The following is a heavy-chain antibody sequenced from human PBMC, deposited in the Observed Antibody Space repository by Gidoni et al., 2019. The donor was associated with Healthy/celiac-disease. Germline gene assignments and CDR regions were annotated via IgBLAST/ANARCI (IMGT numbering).Heavy chain of an antibody. J-gene: IGHJ4*02. CDR3: ARSPAEMATIPFDY. V-gene: IGHV4-39*01. Sequence: QLQLQESGPGLVKPSETLSLTCTVPGGSISSSSYYWGWIRQPPGKGLEWIGSIYYSGSTYYNPSLKSRVTISVDTSKNQFSLKLSSVTAADTAVYYCARSPAEMATIPFDYWGQGTLVTVSS. D-gene: IGHD5-12*01. CDR1: GGSISSSSYY. CDR2: IYYSGST.